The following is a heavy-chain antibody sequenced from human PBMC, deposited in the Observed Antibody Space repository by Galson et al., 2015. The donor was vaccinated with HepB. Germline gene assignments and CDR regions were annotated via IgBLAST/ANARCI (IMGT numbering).Heavy chain of an antibody. CDR2: ISYDGSNK. CDR1: GFTFSSYA. Sequence: SLRLSCAASGFTFSSYAMHWVRQAPGKGLEWVAVISYDGSNKYYADSVKGRFTIPRDNSKNTLYLQMNSLRAEDTAVYYCARLPGMVVVPAAISNWFDPWGQGTLVTVSS. D-gene: IGHD2-2*01. CDR3: ARLPGMVVVPAAISNWFDP. J-gene: IGHJ5*02. V-gene: IGHV3-30-3*01.